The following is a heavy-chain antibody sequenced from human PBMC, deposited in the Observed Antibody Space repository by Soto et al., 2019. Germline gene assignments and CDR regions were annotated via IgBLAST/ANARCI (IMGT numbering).Heavy chain of an antibody. Sequence: SVKVSCKASGDTFDTFAISWVRQAPGQGLEWMGGIIPIFRTPDYGQKFQGRVTITADESTSTAYMELSSLRSEDTAVYHCARVLRFLEWLYPSNYYYGMDVWGQGTTVTGSS. J-gene: IGHJ6*02. CDR1: GDTFDTFA. V-gene: IGHV1-69*13. CDR3: ARVLRFLEWLYPSNYYYGMDV. CDR2: IIPIFRTP. D-gene: IGHD3-3*01.